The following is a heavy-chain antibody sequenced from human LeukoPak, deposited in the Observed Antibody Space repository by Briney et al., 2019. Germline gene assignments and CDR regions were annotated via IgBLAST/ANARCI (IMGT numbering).Heavy chain of an antibody. Sequence: PGGSLRLSCAASGFTFSTYWMYWVRQAPGKGLEWVSAISGSGGSTYYADSVKGRFTISRDNSKNTLYLQMNSLRAEDTAVYYCAKDYYGSGSYSYYFDYWGQGTLVTVSS. CDR3: AKDYYGSGSYSYYFDY. CDR2: ISGSGGST. D-gene: IGHD3-10*01. V-gene: IGHV3-23*01. CDR1: GFTFSTYW. J-gene: IGHJ4*02.